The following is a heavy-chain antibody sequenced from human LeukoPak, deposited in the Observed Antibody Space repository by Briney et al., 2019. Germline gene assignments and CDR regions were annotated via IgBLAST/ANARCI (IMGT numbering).Heavy chain of an antibody. Sequence: VASVKVSCKASGGTFSSYAISWVRQAPGQGLEWMGGIIPIFGTANYAQKFQGRVTITADESTSTAYMELSSLRSEDTAVYYCARDLRYDSSGYHYYFDYWGQGTLVTVSS. D-gene: IGHD3-22*01. J-gene: IGHJ4*02. CDR3: ARDLRYDSSGYHYYFDY. CDR1: GGTFSSYA. CDR2: IIPIFGTA. V-gene: IGHV1-69*13.